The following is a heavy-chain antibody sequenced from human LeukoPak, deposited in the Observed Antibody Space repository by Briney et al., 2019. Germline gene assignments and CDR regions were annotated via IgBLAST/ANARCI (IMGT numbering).Heavy chain of an antibody. CDR2: ISYDGSNK. Sequence: GSLRLSCAASGFTFSSYDMHWVRQAPGKGLEWVAVISYDGSNKYYADSVKGRFAISRDNSKNTVYLQMNSLRVEDTAVYYCARANTPFVDYWGQRALVTVSS. J-gene: IGHJ4*02. D-gene: IGHD2-2*02. CDR3: ARANTPFVDY. CDR1: GFTFSSYD. V-gene: IGHV3-30*09.